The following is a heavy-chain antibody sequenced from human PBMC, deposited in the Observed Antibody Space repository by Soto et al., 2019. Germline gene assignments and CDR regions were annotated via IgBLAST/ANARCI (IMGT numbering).Heavy chain of an antibody. D-gene: IGHD3-9*01. Sequence: SETLSLTCTVSGGSISSGGYYWSWIRQHPGKGLEWIGYIYYSGSTYYNPSLKSRVTLSIDDSNNQLSLTLNSVTAADTAVYYCAREIFNGHSPAAYWGQGILVTVSS. CDR1: GGSISSGGYY. CDR3: AREIFNGHSPAAY. CDR2: IYYSGST. V-gene: IGHV4-31*03. J-gene: IGHJ4*02.